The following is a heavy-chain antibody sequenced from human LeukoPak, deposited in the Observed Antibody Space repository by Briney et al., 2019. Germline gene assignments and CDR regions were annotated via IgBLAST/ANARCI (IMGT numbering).Heavy chain of an antibody. D-gene: IGHD6-19*01. CDR3: AKDWAYSGSFNY. CDR1: EFPFSDFS. Sequence: GSVRLSCEASEFPFSDFSMNWVRQAPGKGLEWVSSISSTSTYIYYADSVKGRFTISRDNGKNLLYLQMNSLRAEDTAMYYCAKDWAYSGSFNYWGQGTLVTGSS. V-gene: IGHV3-21*06. CDR2: ISSTSTYI. J-gene: IGHJ4*02.